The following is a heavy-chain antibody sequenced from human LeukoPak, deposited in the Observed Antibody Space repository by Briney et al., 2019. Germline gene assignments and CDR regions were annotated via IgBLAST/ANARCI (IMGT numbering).Heavy chain of an antibody. CDR3: VSYCSGGRCDD. D-gene: IGHD2-15*01. Sequence: SETVSLTCTVSGCSIISSGKYGAWIRQPPGKGLEWMGSMFYSRTTYYNPSLKSRVTISVDTFKNQFSLTHGYVTAADTALFLCVSYCSGGRCDDWGQGTLVTVSS. CDR2: MFYSRTT. V-gene: IGHV4-39*01. J-gene: IGHJ4*02. CDR1: GCSIISSGKY.